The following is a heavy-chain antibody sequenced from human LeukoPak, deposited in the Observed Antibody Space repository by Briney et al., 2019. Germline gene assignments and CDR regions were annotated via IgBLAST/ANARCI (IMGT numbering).Heavy chain of an antibody. J-gene: IGHJ4*02. CDR1: GFNFANHA. CDR3: ARGGSDTAMAHDY. D-gene: IGHD5-18*01. CDR2: ISGGGDIT. V-gene: IGHV3-23*01. Sequence: GGSLRLSCAASGFNFANHAMSWVRQTAGKGLEWVSAISGGGDITYYADSVKGRFTISRDDAKNTLYLQLNSLRAEDTAVYFCARGGSDTAMAHDYWGQGTLVTVSS.